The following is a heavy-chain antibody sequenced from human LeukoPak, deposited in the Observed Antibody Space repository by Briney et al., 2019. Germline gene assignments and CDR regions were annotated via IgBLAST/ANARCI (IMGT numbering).Heavy chain of an antibody. D-gene: IGHD1-26*01. CDR1: GGSISSGGYY. CDR2: IYHSGST. V-gene: IGHV4-30-2*01. J-gene: IGHJ5*02. CDR3: ARVEWELHWFDP. Sequence: SETLSLTCTVSGGSISSGGYYWSWIRQPPGKGLEWIGYIYHSGSTYYNPSLKSRVTISVDRSKNQFSLKLSSVTAADTAVYYCARVEWELHWFDPWGQGTLVTVSS.